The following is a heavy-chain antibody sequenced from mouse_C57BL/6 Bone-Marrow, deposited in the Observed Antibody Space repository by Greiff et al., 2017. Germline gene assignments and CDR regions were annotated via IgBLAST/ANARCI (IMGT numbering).Heavy chain of an antibody. CDR3: ARLEFDGSSGDWYFDV. D-gene: IGHD1-1*01. J-gene: IGHJ1*03. V-gene: IGHV1-85*01. CDR1: GYTFTSYD. Sequence: VMLVESGPELVKPGASVKLSCKASGYTFTSYDINWVKQRPGQGLEWIGWIYPRDGSTKYNEKFKGKATLTVDKSSSTAYMELHSLTSEDSAVYFCARLEFDGSSGDWYFDVWGTGTTVTVSS. CDR2: IYPRDGST.